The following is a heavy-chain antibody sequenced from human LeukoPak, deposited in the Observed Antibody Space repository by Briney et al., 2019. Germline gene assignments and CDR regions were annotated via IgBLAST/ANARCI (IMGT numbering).Heavy chain of an antibody. V-gene: IGHV3-33*01. D-gene: IGHD3-10*01. CDR2: IWYDGSIE. CDR1: GFTFSTYG. Sequence: GGSLRLSCAASGFTFSTYGMHWVRQAPGEGLEWVAVIWYDGSIEYYADSVKGRSTISRDNSKNTLYLQMNSLRAEDTGVYYCARAVGPYDYWGQGTLVTVSS. CDR3: ARAVGPYDY. J-gene: IGHJ4*02.